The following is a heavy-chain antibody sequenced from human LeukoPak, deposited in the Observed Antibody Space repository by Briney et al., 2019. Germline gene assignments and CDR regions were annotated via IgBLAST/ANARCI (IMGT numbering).Heavy chain of an antibody. J-gene: IGHJ4*02. CDR3: ARVRRSMVRGVIDY. V-gene: IGHV1-8*01. CDR2: MNPNSGNT. Sequence: ASVKVSCKAFGYTFTSYDINWVRQATGQGLEWMGWMNPNSGNTGYAQKFQGRVTMTRNTSISTAYMELSSLRSEDTAVYYCARVRRSMVRGVIDYWGQGTLVTVSS. CDR1: GYTFTSYD. D-gene: IGHD3-10*01.